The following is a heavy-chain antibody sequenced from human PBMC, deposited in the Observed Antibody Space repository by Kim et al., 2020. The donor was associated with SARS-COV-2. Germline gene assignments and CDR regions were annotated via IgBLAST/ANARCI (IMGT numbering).Heavy chain of an antibody. J-gene: IGHJ4*02. V-gene: IGHV1-46*04. Sequence: ASVKVSCKASGYTFTSYYLHWVRQAPGQGLEWMGIINPSRGRTTYAAKMQGRVTMTWDTSTATVYLELSSPRSDDTAVYYCARGGDFGGNYLDSWGQGTL. CDR3: ARGGDFGGNYLDS. CDR2: INPSRGRT. CDR1: GYTFTSYY. D-gene: IGHD4-17*01.